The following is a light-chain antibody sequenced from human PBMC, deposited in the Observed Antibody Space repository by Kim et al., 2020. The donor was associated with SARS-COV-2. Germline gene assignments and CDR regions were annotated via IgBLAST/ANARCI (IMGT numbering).Light chain of an antibody. CDR3: QQFDRSPHT. CDR1: HWVTRQF. Sequence: PGASGPRHCRARHWVTRQFVGLDRLRPGQGPRLPHPWGVRGATGIPDRFSGSGSGTDFTLTISRLEPEDFAVYYCQQFDRSPHTFGQGTRLEIK. V-gene: IGKV3-20*01. CDR2: GV. J-gene: IGKJ5*01.